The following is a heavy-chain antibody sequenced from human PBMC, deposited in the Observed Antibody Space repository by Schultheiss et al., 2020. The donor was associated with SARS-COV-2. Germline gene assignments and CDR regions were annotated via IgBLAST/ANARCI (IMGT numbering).Heavy chain of an antibody. CDR2: ISGSGGST. CDR1: GFTFSSYW. J-gene: IGHJ4*02. Sequence: GGSLRLSCAASGFTFSSYWMSWVRQAPGKGLEWVSAISGSGGSTYYADSVKGRFTISRDNSKNTLYLQMNSLRAEDTAVYYCARYNYGDYKIDYWGQGTLVTVSS. V-gene: IGHV3-23*01. CDR3: ARYNYGDYKIDY. D-gene: IGHD4-17*01.